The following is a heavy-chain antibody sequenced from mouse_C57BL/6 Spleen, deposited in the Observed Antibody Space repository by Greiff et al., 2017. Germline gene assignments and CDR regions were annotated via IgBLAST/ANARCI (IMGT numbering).Heavy chain of an antibody. CDR3: ARGEGAMDY. Sequence: QVQLQQPGAELVMPGASVKLSCKASGYTFTSYWMHWVKQRPGQGLEWIGEIDPSDSYTNYNQKFKGKSTLTVDKSSSTAYMQLSSLTSEDSAVYYCARGEGAMDYWGQRTSVTVSS. CDR1: GYTFTSYW. J-gene: IGHJ4*01. CDR2: IDPSDSYT. V-gene: IGHV1-69*01.